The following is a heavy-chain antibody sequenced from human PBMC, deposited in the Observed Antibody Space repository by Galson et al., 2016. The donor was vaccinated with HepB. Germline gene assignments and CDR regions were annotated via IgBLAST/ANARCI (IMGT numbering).Heavy chain of an antibody. J-gene: IGHJ6*02. Sequence: SLRLSCAASGFTFRNYGMSWVRQAPGKGLEWVSAISGSSATYYADSVKGRLTISRDNSKNTLFLQMNTLRAEETAVYYCAKVREACSRTSCYPYYGTDVWGQGTTVTVSS. V-gene: IGHV3-23*01. CDR3: AKVREACSRTSCYPYYGTDV. CDR1: GFTFRNYG. CDR2: ISGSSAT. D-gene: IGHD2-2*01.